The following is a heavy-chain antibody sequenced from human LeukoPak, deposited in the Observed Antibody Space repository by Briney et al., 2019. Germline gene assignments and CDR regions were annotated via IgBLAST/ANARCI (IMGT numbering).Heavy chain of an antibody. V-gene: IGHV5-51*01. Sequence: GESLKISCKGSGNSFTNYWIGWVRQMPGKGLEGMGIIYPGDSDTRYSPSFQGQVTISADKSINTAYLQWSSLKASDTAMYYCASRGGLSYGFEDAFDIWGQGTMVTVSS. CDR1: GNSFTNYW. D-gene: IGHD3-16*01. CDR3: ASRGGLSYGFEDAFDI. CDR2: IYPGDSDT. J-gene: IGHJ3*02.